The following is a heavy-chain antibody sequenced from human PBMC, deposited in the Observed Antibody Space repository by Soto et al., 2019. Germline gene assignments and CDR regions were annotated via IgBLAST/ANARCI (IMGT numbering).Heavy chain of an antibody. CDR3: AHRQRTVYFDY. CDR1: GFSLSTSGVG. CDR2: IYWDDDK. Sequence: QITLKESGPTLVKPTQTLTLTCTFSGFSLSTSGVGVGWIRQPPGKALEWLAIIYWDDDKRYSPSLKSRLTITEDTSKNLVVLTMTNMDPVDTATYYCAHRQRTVYFDYWGQGTLVTVSS. D-gene: IGHD4-17*01. V-gene: IGHV2-5*02. J-gene: IGHJ4*02.